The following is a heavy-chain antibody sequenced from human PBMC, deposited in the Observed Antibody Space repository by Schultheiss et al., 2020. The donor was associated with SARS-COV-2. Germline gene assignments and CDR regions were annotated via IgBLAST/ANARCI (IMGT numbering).Heavy chain of an antibody. J-gene: IGHJ4*02. V-gene: IGHV3-49*04. CDR2: IRSKAYGGTT. CDR3: TTEWYNWNDDFDY. CDR1: GFTFSSYA. D-gene: IGHD1-1*01. Sequence: GGSLRLSCAASGFTFSSYAMSWVRQAPGKGLEWVGFIRSKAYGGTTEYAASVKGRFTISRDDSKSIAYLQMNSLKTEDTAVYYCTTEWYNWNDDFDYWGQGTLVTVSS.